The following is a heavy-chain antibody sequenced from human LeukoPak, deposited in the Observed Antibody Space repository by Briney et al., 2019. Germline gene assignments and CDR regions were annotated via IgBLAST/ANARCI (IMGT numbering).Heavy chain of an antibody. V-gene: IGHV6-1*01. Sequence: SQTLSLTCAISGDSVSSNSAAWIWIRQSPSRGLEWLGRTYYRSKWYNDYAVYVKSRISINPDTSKNQFSLQLNSVTPEDTAVYYCARDLYHTKGGYRLDYWGQGTLVTVSS. CDR3: ARDLYHTKGGYRLDY. CDR2: TYYRSKWYN. CDR1: GDSVSSNSAA. J-gene: IGHJ4*02. D-gene: IGHD3-16*02.